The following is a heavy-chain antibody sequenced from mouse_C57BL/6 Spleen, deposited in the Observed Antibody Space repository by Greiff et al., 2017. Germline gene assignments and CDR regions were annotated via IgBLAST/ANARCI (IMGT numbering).Heavy chain of an antibody. J-gene: IGHJ4*01. CDR2: FYPGSGSI. D-gene: IGHD1-2*01. CDR1: GYTFTEYT. Sequence: QVQLKQSGAELVKPGASVKLSCKASGYTFTEYTIHWVKQRSGQGLEWIGWFYPGSGSIKYNEKFKDKATLTADKSSSTVYMELSRLTSEDSAVYFCARHEEEDYYGPRYAMDYWGQGTSVTVSS. V-gene: IGHV1-62-2*01. CDR3: ARHEEEDYYGPRYAMDY.